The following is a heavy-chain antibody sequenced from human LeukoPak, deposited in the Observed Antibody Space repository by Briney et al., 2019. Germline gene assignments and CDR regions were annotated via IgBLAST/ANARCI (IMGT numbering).Heavy chain of an antibody. CDR2: ISGSGGST. CDR1: GFTFSGYS. Sequence: HSGGSLRLSCAASGFTFSGYSMNWVRQAPGKGLEWVSAISGSGGSTYYADSVKGRFTISRDNSKNTLYLQMNSLRAEDTAVYYCAREELTFGVGAFDIWGQGTMVTVSS. D-gene: IGHD3-16*01. J-gene: IGHJ3*02. V-gene: IGHV3-23*01. CDR3: AREELTFGVGAFDI.